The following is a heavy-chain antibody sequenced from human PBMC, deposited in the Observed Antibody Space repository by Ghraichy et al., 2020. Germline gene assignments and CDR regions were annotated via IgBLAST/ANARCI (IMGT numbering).Heavy chain of an antibody. J-gene: IGHJ4*02. CDR2: ISVSGDST. Sequence: GGSLRLSCAASGFTFRNYAMSWVRQAPGKGLEWVSDISVSGDSTYYADSVKGRFTISRDISNNTLYLQMNNLRTDDTAVYFCATNRDFVHDYWGQGTLVTVSS. V-gene: IGHV3-23*01. D-gene: IGHD3-3*01. CDR3: ATNRDFVHDY. CDR1: GFTFRNYA.